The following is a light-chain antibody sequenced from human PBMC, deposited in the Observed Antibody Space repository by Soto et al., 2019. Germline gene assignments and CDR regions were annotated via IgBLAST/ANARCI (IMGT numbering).Light chain of an antibody. CDR1: QGIGDT. V-gene: IGKV3D-15*03. Sequence: EVVITQSRSTLPVSPGEGATLSCRASQGIGDTLAWYQQKPGQTPRLLIYDTSIRAAGIPARFSASGSGTDFTLTISDVQPEDFALYYCHQRQSWPRTFGQGTKVDIK. CDR2: DTS. CDR3: HQRQSWPRT. J-gene: IGKJ1*01.